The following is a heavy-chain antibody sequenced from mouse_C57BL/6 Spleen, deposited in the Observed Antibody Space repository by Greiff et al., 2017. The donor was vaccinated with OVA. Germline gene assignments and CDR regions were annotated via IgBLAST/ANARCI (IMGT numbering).Heavy chain of an antibody. D-gene: IGHD1-1*01. CDR2: ISYSGST. J-gene: IGHJ3*01. CDR3: ARGADYYGSSH. Sequence: VQLKESGPGMVKPSQSLSLTCTVTGYSITSGYDWHWIRHFPGNKLEWMGYISYSGSTNYNPSLKSRISITHDTSKNHFFLKLNSVTTEDTATYYCARGADYYGSSHWGQGTLVTVSA. V-gene: IGHV3-1*01. CDR1: GYSITSGYD.